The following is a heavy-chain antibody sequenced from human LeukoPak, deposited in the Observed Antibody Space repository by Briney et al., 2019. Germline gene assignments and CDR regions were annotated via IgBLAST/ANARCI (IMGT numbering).Heavy chain of an antibody. CDR1: GGSFSGYY. Sequence: SETLSLTCAVYGGSFSGYYWSWIRQPPGKGLEWIGEINHSGSTSYNPSLKSRVTISVDTSKNQFSLKLSSVTAADTAVYYCARFYNWFDYWGQGTLVTVSS. CDR3: ARFYNWFDY. D-gene: IGHD1-20*01. V-gene: IGHV4-34*01. J-gene: IGHJ4*02. CDR2: INHSGST.